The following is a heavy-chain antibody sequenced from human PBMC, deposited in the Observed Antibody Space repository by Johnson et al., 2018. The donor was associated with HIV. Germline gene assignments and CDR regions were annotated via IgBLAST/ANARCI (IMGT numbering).Heavy chain of an antibody. CDR1: GFTFSSYG. V-gene: IGHV3-33*01. CDR2: IWYDGSNN. Sequence: QVQLVESGGGVVQPGRSLRLSCAASGFTFSSYGMHWVRQAPGKGLEWVAVIWYDGSNNYYADSVKGRFTISRDNSKNKLYLQMNSRRAEDTAVYYCARLAAAGTNDAFDIWGQGTMVTVSS. CDR3: ARLAAAGTNDAFDI. J-gene: IGHJ3*02. D-gene: IGHD6-13*01.